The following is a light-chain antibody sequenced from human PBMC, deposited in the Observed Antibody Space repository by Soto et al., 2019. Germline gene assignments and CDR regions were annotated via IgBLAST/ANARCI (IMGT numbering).Light chain of an antibody. J-gene: IGKJ2*01. CDR2: GES. CDR1: QSISNY. V-gene: IGKV1-39*01. Sequence: DIQMTQSPTSLSASVGDRVTITWRASQSISNYLNWYQQTPGKAPKRLIYGESSLQSGVPSRFSGSGSGTDFTLTISSLQPEDFATYYCQQCYSTPYTFGQGTKVDTK. CDR3: QQCYSTPYT.